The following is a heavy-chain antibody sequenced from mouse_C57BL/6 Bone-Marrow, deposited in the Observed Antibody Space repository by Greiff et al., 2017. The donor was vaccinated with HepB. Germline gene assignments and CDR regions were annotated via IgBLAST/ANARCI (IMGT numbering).Heavy chain of an antibody. CDR3: ARSGGSSYAWFAY. J-gene: IGHJ3*01. Sequence: EVQVVESGAELVKPGASVKLSCTASGFNIKDYCMHWVKQRTEQGLEWIGRIDPEDGETKYAPKFQGKATITADTSSNTAYLQLSSLTSEDTAVYYCARSGGSSYAWFAYWGQGTLVTVSA. CDR1: GFNIKDYC. D-gene: IGHD1-1*01. V-gene: IGHV14-2*01. CDR2: IDPEDGET.